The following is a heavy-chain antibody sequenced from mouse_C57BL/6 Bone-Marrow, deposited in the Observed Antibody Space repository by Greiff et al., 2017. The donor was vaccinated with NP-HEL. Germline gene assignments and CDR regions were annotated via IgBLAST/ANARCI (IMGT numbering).Heavy chain of an antibody. J-gene: IGHJ3*01. D-gene: IGHD2-4*01. CDR1: GFNIKDDY. V-gene: IGHV14-4*01. Sequence: VQLQQSGAELVRPGASVKLSCTASGFNIKDDYMHWVKQRPEQGLEWIGWIVPENGDTEYAAKFQGKATITAATSSNTAYLQLSSLTAEDTAVYFCTTNYDEASWFACWGQGTLVTVSA. CDR3: TTNYDEASWFAC. CDR2: IVPENGDT.